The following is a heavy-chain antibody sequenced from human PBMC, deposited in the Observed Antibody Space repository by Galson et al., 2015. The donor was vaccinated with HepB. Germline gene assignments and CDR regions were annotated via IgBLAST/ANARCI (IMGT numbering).Heavy chain of an antibody. D-gene: IGHD6-13*01. CDR3: ARDLQYEPPIAAVGTGPIDY. V-gene: IGHV3-33*08. CDR1: GFSFSSYG. CDR2: IWYDGRNK. J-gene: IGHJ4*02. Sequence: SLRLSCAASGFSFSSYGMHWVRQAPGKGLEWVAVIWYDGRNKYYADSVKGRFTISRDNSKNTLYLQMNSLRAEDTAVYYCARDLQYEPPIAAVGTGPIDYWGQGTLVTVSS.